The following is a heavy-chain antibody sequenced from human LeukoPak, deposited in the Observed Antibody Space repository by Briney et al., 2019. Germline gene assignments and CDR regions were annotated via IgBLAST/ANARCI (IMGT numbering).Heavy chain of an antibody. D-gene: IGHD3-22*01. J-gene: IGHJ4*02. CDR1: GGSFSGYY. V-gene: IGHV4-34*01. Sequence: PSETLSLTCAVYGGSFSGYYCSWIRQPPGKGLEWIGEINHSGSTNYNPSLKSRVTISVDTSKNQFSLKLSSVPAADTAVYYCASLLYYDSSGYYGRDYWGQGTLVTVSS. CDR2: INHSGST. CDR3: ASLLYYDSSGYYGRDY.